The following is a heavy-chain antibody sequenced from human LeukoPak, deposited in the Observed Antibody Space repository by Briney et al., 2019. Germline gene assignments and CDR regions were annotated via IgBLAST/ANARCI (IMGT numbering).Heavy chain of an antibody. CDR1: GFTFSSYA. CDR2: ISYDGSNK. J-gene: IGHJ5*02. D-gene: IGHD3-10*01. CDR3: ARDRGYYGSGSYYH. V-gene: IGHV3-30*04. Sequence: GRSLRLSCAASGFTFSSYAMHWVRQAPGKGLEWVAVISYDGSNKYYADSVKGRFTISRDSSKNTLYLQMNSLRAEDTAVYYCARDRGYYGSGSYYHWGQGTLVTVSS.